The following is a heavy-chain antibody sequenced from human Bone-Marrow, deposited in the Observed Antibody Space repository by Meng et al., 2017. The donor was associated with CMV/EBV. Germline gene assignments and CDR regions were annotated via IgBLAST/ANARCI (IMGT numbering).Heavy chain of an antibody. J-gene: IGHJ4*01. V-gene: IGHV3-21*01. D-gene: IGHD4-23*01. CDR1: GFTFSSYS. Sequence: GESLKISCAASGFTFSSYSMNWVRQAPGKGLEWVSSISSSSSYIYYADSVKGRFTISRDNAKNSLYLQMNSLRAEDTAVYYCARGHYGGAYYFDYWGHGTLVTVSS. CDR2: ISSSSSYI. CDR3: ARGHYGGAYYFDY.